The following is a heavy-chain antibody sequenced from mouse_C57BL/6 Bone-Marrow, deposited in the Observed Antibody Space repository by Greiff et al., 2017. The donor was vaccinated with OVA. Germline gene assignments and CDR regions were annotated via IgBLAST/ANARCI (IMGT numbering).Heavy chain of an antibody. D-gene: IGHD1-1*01. CDR3: ATKEGIYGSKSLYAMDY. CDR2: IWGDGST. CDR1: GFPLTSYG. J-gene: IGHJ4*01. Sequence: VQLVESGPGLVAPSQSLSITCPVPGFPLTSYGVSWVRQPPGKGLEWLGVIWGDGSTNYHSALISRLSISKDNSKSQVFLKLNSLQTDDTATYYCATKEGIYGSKSLYAMDYWGQGTSVTVSS. V-gene: IGHV2-3*01.